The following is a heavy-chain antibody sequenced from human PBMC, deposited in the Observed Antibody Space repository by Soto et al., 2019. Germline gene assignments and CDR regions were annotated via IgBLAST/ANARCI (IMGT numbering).Heavy chain of an antibody. V-gene: IGHV4-30-2*01. CDR3: ARGSNWNYGGDYFDY. CDR2: IYHSGST. Sequence: QLQLQESGSGLVKPSQTLSLTCAVSGGSISSGGYSWSWIRQPPGKGLEWIGYIYHSGSTYYNPSLKSRVTISVDRSKNQFSLKRSSVTAADTAVYYCARGSNWNYGGDYFDYWGQGTLVTVSS. J-gene: IGHJ4*02. D-gene: IGHD1-7*01. CDR1: GGSISSGGYS.